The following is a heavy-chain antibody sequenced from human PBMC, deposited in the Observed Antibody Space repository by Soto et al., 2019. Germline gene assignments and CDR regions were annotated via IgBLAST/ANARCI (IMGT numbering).Heavy chain of an antibody. V-gene: IGHV1-3*04. J-gene: IGHJ6*02. CDR2: INTGNGNT. CDR3: ATAEGTVTTGWYGMDV. D-gene: IGHD4-17*01. CDR1: GYTVISYA. Sequence: QVQVMQSGAEVRKPGASVKISCLASGYTVISYALTWVRQAPGQRLEWMGRINTGNGNTDYSQRFQGRITITRDTSATTVYMELTSLTSEDTAVYYCATAEGTVTTGWYGMDVWGQGTTVTVSS.